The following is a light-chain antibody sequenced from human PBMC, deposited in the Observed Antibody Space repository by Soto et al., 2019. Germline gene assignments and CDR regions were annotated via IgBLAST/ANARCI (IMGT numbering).Light chain of an antibody. J-gene: IGLJ3*02. V-gene: IGLV2-14*01. Sequence: QSALTQPASVSGSPGQSITISCTGTSSDVGGYNYVSWYQQQPGKAPKLMIYGVNNRPSGVSNRFSGSKSGNTASLTISGLQAEDEADYYCSSYTSTMTLVFGGGTKVTVL. CDR3: SSYTSTMTLV. CDR2: GVN. CDR1: SSDVGGYNY.